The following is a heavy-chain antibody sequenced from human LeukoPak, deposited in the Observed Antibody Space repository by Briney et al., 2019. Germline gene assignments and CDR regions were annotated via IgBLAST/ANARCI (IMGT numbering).Heavy chain of an antibody. CDR3: ARDMYYDYVWGSYRFDY. V-gene: IGHV4-38-2*02. CDR1: GYSISSGYY. CDR2: IYHSGST. J-gene: IGHJ4*02. Sequence: SETLSLTCTVSGYSISSGYYWGWIRQPPGKGLEWIGSIYHSGSTYYNPSLKSRVTISVDTSKNQFSLKLSSVTAADTAVYYCARDMYYDYVWGSYRFDYWGQGTLVTVSS. D-gene: IGHD3-16*02.